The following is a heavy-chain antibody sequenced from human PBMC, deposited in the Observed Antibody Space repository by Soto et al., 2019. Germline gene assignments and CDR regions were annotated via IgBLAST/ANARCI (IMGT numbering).Heavy chain of an antibody. CDR2: IRNKAESYTT. CDR1: GFSFSAYY. CDR3: CDCGPTTLDC. D-gene: IGHD2-21*01. V-gene: IGHV3-72*01. Sequence: EVQLVESGGDLVQPGGSLRLSCAASGFSFSAYYMDWVRQAPGKGLEWVGLIRNKAESYTTEYAASVRGRFTISRDDSKNLVFLQMNSLTTEDTAVYYCCDCGPTTLDCWGRGTLVTVSS. J-gene: IGHJ4*02.